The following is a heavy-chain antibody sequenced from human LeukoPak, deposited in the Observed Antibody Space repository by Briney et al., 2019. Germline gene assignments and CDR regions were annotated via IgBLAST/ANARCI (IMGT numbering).Heavy chain of an antibody. V-gene: IGHV4-59*01. J-gene: IGHJ4*02. CDR3: AGGPGYCSGGSCYRDY. CDR2: MHYAGNT. D-gene: IGHD2-15*01. Sequence: SETLSLTCSVSGGSISHYYWSWIRQPPGKRLEWIGYMHYAGNTNYNPSLENRVTISVDTSKNQFSLKLSSVTAADTAVYYCAGGPGYCSGGSCYRDYWGQGTLVTVFS. CDR1: GGSISHYY.